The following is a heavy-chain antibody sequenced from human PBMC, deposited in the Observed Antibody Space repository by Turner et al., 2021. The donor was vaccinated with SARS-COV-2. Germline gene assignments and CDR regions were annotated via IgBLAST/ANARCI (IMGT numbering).Heavy chain of an antibody. V-gene: IGHV3-30*18. CDR3: AKGLGGYCSGGSCYSGIVDY. J-gene: IGHJ4*02. D-gene: IGHD2-15*01. CDR2: ISYDGSNK. CDR1: GFTFRSYG. Sequence: QVQLVESGGGVVQPGRSLRLSCAASGFTFRSYGMHWVRRAPGKGLEWVAVISYDGSNKYYADSVKGRFTISRDNSKNTLYLQMNSLRAEDTAVYYCAKGLGGYCSGGSCYSGIVDYWGQGTLVTVSS.